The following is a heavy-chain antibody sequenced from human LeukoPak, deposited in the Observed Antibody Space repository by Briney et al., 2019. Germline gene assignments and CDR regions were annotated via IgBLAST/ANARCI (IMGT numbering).Heavy chain of an antibody. CDR2: IIPIFGTA. J-gene: IGHJ4*02. CDR1: GGTFSSYA. CDR3: ARDTISGSYFDY. Sequence: ASVKVSCKASGGTFSSYAISWVRQAPGQGLEWMGGIIPIFGTANYAQKFQGRVTITTDESTSTAYMELSSLRSEDTAMYYCARDTISGSYFDYWGQGTLVTVSS. V-gene: IGHV1-69*05. D-gene: IGHD1-26*01.